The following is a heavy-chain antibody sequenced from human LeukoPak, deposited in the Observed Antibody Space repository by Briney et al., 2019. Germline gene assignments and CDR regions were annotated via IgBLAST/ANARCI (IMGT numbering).Heavy chain of an antibody. V-gene: IGHV1-18*01. CDR2: ISVYNGNT. CDR3: ASDQWELLGTIDY. J-gene: IGHJ4*02. D-gene: IGHD1-26*01. CDR1: GYRVTSYG. Sequence: GASVKVSCKASGYRVTSYGISWVRQAPGQGLEWMGWISVYNGNTNYAQKLQGRVTMTTDTSTSTAYMELRSLRSDDTAVYYCASDQWELLGTIDYWGQGALVTVSS.